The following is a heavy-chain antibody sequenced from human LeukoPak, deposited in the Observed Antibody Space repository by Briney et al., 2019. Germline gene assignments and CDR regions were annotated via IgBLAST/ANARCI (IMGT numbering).Heavy chain of an antibody. Sequence: SETLSLTCSVSGDSISSGGFYWNWIHQHPGKGLEWIGYIYYTGSTYYNPSLKSRVTISVDTSKNQFSLKLTSVTAADTAVYYCARTPYYYDSSGYYCDSWGQGTLVTVSS. CDR3: ARTPYYYDSSGYYCDS. CDR2: IYYTGST. CDR1: GDSISSGGFY. V-gene: IGHV4-31*03. J-gene: IGHJ5*01. D-gene: IGHD3-22*01.